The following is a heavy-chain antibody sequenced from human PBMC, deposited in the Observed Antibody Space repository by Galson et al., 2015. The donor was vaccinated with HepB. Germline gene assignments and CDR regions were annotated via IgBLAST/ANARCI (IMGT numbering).Heavy chain of an antibody. V-gene: IGHV3-7*01. J-gene: IGHJ3*02. Sequence: SLRLSCAASGFTFSSYWMSWVRQAPGKGLEWVANTKQDESEKYYVDPVKGRFTISRDNAKNSLYLQMNSLRAEDTAVYYCARDYYDSSGYGADAFDIWGQGTMVTVSS. CDR1: GFTFSSYW. CDR2: TKQDESEK. D-gene: IGHD3-22*01. CDR3: ARDYYDSSGYGADAFDI.